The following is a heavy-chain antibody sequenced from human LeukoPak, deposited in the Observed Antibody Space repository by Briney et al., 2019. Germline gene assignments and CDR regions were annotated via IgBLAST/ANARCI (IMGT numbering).Heavy chain of an antibody. J-gene: IGHJ4*02. CDR1: GGSISSGSYY. CDR2: IYTSGST. CDR3: ARGRGDSRRDFDY. Sequence: SETLSLTCTVSGGSISSGSYYWSWIRQPAGKGLEWIGRIYTSGSTNYNPSLKSRVTISVDTSKNQFSLKLSSVTAADTAVYYCARGRGDSRRDFDYWGQGTLVTVSS. D-gene: IGHD2-21*02. V-gene: IGHV4-61*02.